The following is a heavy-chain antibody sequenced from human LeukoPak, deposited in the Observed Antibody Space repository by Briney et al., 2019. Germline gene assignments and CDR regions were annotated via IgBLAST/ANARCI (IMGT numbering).Heavy chain of an antibody. CDR3: AREVFRASPFDY. CDR2: IDRSGST. D-gene: IGHD1-14*01. Sequence: SETLSLTCAVFGYSISRGYYWGRIRQPPGKGLEWIGSIDRSGSTYYNPSLKSRVTILVDTSKNQFSLKLNSVTAADTAVYYCAREVFRASPFDYWGQGTLVTVSS. CDR1: GYSISRGYY. V-gene: IGHV4-38-2*02. J-gene: IGHJ4*02.